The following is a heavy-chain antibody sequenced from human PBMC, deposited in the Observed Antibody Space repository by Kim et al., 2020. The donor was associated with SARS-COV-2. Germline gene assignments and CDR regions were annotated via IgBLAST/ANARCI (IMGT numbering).Heavy chain of an antibody. CDR3: ARGGVAAVAPGY. J-gene: IGHJ4*02. D-gene: IGHD6-19*01. Sequence: NNTPSLKSRVTISVDTSKNQFSLKLSSVTAADTAVYYCARGGVAAVAPGYWGQGTLVTVSS. V-gene: IGHV4-59*09.